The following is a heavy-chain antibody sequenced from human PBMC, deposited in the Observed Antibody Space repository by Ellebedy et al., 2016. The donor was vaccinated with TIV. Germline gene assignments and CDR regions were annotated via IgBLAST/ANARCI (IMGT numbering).Heavy chain of an antibody. D-gene: IGHD3-10*01. V-gene: IGHV5-51*01. J-gene: IGHJ4*02. CDR2: IYPGDSDT. Sequence: GESLKISCAASGFTFSSYWIGWVRQMPGKGLEWMGIIYPGDSDTRYSPSFQGHVSISVDKSITTAYLQWRSLKASDTAMYYCATFHSYNNSLFDHWGQGSLVTVAS. CDR1: GFTFSSYW. CDR3: ATFHSYNNSLFDH.